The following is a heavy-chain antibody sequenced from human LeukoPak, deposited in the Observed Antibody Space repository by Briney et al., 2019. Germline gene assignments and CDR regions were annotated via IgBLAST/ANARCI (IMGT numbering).Heavy chain of an antibody. CDR3: ARDGTYTDYDPDFDI. V-gene: IGHV3-7*04. CDR2: IKEEGSEK. Sequence: GGSLRLSCAASGFTFSRFWMSWVRQAPGKGLEWVANIKEEGSEKYYVDSVKGRFTISRDNAKNSLYLQMNSLRAEDTAVFYCARDGTYTDYDPDFDIWGQGTLATVS. D-gene: IGHD5-12*01. J-gene: IGHJ4*02. CDR1: GFTFSRFW.